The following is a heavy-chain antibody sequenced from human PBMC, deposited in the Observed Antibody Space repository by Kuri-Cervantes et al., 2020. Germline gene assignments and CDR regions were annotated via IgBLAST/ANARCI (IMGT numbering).Heavy chain of an antibody. CDR2: IYYSVST. D-gene: IGHD3-22*01. CDR3: ARETLVRGYYDSSGYWEERLTDY. V-gene: IGHV4-59*01. J-gene: IGHJ4*02. Sequence: SETLSLTCTVSGGSISSYYWSWIRQPPGKGLEWIGYIYYSVSTNYNPSLKRRVTISVDTSQNQFSLKLSSVTAADTAVYYCARETLVRGYYDSSGYWEERLTDYWGQGTLVTVSS. CDR1: GGSISSYY.